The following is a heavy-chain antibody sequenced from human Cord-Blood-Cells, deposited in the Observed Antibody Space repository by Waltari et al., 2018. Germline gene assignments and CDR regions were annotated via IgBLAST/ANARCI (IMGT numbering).Heavy chain of an antibody. Sequence: QVQLQQWGAGLLKPSETLSLTCAVYGGSFSGYYWSWISQPPGKGLEWIGEINHSVSTNYNPSLKSRVTISVDTSKNQFSLKLSSLTAADTAVYYCARGYCSSTSCYTRRGNYFDYWGQGTLVTVSS. CDR2: INHSVST. CDR1: GGSFSGYY. V-gene: IGHV4-34*01. D-gene: IGHD2-2*02. CDR3: ARGYCSSTSCYTRRGNYFDY. J-gene: IGHJ4*02.